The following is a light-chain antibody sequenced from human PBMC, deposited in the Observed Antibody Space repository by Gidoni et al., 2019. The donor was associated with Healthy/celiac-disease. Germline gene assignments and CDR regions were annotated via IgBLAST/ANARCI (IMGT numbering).Light chain of an antibody. Sequence: DIQMTQSPSTLSASVGDRVTITCRASQSISSWLAWYQQKPGKAPKLLIYDASSLESGVPSRFSGSGYGTEFTLTISSLQPDDFATYYCQHRRTFGQGTKLEIK. CDR3: QHRRT. V-gene: IGKV1-5*01. CDR2: DAS. CDR1: QSISSW. J-gene: IGKJ2*01.